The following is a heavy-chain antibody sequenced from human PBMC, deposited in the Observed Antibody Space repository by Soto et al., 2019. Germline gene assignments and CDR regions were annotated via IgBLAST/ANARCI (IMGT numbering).Heavy chain of an antibody. Sequence: QVQLVQSGAEGKKPGASVKVSCETSGYTFANYPMHWVRQAPGQTLEWMGWINAGNGYTKYSQKFQGRVTITRDKSASIAYMELSSLRSEDTDVYCCARAKIITALDYWGQGTLVTVSS. V-gene: IGHV1-3*01. CDR2: INAGNGYT. J-gene: IGHJ4*02. CDR3: ARAKIITALDY. D-gene: IGHD3-10*01. CDR1: GYTFANYP.